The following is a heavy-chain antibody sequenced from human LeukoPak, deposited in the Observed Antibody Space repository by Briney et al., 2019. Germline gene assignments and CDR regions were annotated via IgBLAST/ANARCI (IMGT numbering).Heavy chain of an antibody. CDR3: ARVNSWTEEPDTGFDY. CDR1: GDTVSNTRSA. D-gene: IGHD1-14*01. V-gene: IGHV6-1*01. Sequence: SQTLSLTCAISGDTVSNTRSAWNWIRQSPSRGLGWLGRTYYRSKWYTDYAVSVKSRITINPDTSKNQFSLHLNSVTPEDTAVYYCARVNSWTEEPDTGFDYWGQGTLVTVSS. CDR2: TYYRSKWYT. J-gene: IGHJ4*02.